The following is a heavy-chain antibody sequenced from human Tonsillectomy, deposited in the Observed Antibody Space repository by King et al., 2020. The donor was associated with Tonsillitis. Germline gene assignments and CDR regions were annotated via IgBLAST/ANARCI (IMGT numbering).Heavy chain of an antibody. CDR3: ASPKRGNDAFDI. D-gene: IGHD3-16*01. CDR2: ITNSGSTK. V-gene: IGHV3-11*01. J-gene: IGHJ3*02. CDR1: GFTFSDYY. Sequence: VQLVESGGGLVKPGGSLRLSCAASGFTFSDYYMSWIRQAPGKGLEWVSYITNSGSTKYYADYVKGRFTISRDSAKNSLYLQMKSLRVEDTAVYYCASPKRGNDAFDIWGQGTMVTVSS.